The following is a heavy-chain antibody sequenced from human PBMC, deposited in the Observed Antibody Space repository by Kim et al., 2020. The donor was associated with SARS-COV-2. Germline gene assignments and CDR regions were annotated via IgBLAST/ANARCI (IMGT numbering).Heavy chain of an antibody. CDR2: ISSYSTTI. CDR3: ARDLGAGLEPGFSFDY. J-gene: IGHJ4*01. CDR1: GFIFSSYE. D-gene: IGHD1-1*01. V-gene: IGHV3-48*03. Sequence: GGSLRLSCEISGFIFSSYEMNWVRQAPGKGLEWISYISSYSTTIYYADSVRGRFTVSRDNAKNSLYLQMNNMRAEDTALYYCARDLGAGLEPGFSFDYWGHGTPVTVSS.